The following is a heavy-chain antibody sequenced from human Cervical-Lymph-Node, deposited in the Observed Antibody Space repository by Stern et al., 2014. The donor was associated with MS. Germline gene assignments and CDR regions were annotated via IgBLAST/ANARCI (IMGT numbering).Heavy chain of an antibody. J-gene: IGHJ6*02. CDR1: GFTFISSA. V-gene: IGHV1-58*02. Sequence: QLVQSGPEVKQPGTSVRVSCKASGFTFISSAMQWVRQARGQRLEWIGLIVVDCADTRYAQKFHDRVTISSDMSTSTVNMELSSLRSEDTAVYYCAAEGEYIRSGIYHYTGMDVWGQGTTVTVSS. D-gene: IGHD3-10*01. CDR3: AAEGEYIRSGIYHYTGMDV. CDR2: IVVDCADT.